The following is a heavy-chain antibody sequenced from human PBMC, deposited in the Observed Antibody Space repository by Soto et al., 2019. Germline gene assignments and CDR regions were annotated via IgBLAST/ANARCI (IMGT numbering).Heavy chain of an antibody. CDR1: GYTFTSYG. Sequence: QVQLVQSGAEVKKPGASVKVSCKASGYTFTSYGISWVRQAPGQGLEWMGWISAYNGNANYAQKLQGRVTMTTDTSTSTAYMELRSLRADDTAVYYCAREGTILWFGEFSGFQHWGQGTLVTVSS. V-gene: IGHV1-18*04. D-gene: IGHD3-10*01. CDR3: AREGTILWFGEFSGFQH. J-gene: IGHJ1*01. CDR2: ISAYNGNA.